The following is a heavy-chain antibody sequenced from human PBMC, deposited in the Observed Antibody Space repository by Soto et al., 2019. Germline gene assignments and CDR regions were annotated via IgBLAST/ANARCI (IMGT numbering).Heavy chain of an antibody. D-gene: IGHD2-8*01. V-gene: IGHV3-33*01. CDR2: IWNDGSHK. CDR3: ARSFGVSGRYFYYDGLDV. Sequence: VQLVESGGGVAQAGSSLRLSCAASGFTLSSSDMHWVRQAPGKGLEWVSDIWNDGSHKDYVDSVKGRFSVSRDKSKNTVYLQMNSLRAEDTAVYYCARSFGVSGRYFYYDGLDVWGQGTTVTVSS. CDR1: GFTLSSSD. J-gene: IGHJ6*02.